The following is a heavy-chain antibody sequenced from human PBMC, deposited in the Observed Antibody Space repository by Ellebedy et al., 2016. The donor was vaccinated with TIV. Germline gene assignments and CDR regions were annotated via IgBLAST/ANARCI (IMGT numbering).Heavy chain of an antibody. J-gene: IGHJ5*02. CDR3: ARNSGGSGPNWFGP. CDR2: ISATYDYT. Sequence: GGSLRLXXAASGFTLSTYTMNWVRQPPAKGLEWVSSISATYDYTYYADSVRGRFTISRDNAKNSMYLQMNSLRVDDTAVYYCARNSGGSGPNWFGPWGQGTLVSVSS. D-gene: IGHD2-15*01. CDR1: GFTLSTYT. V-gene: IGHV3-21*01.